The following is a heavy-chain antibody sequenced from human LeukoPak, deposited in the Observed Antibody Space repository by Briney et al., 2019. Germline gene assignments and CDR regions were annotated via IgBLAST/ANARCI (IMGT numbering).Heavy chain of an antibody. D-gene: IGHD1-26*01. CDR3: ARGPDVIGSYGWSSAFDY. CDR2: IYYSGST. Sequence: SETLSLTCTVSGGSISSGDYYWSWIRQPPGKGLEWIGYIYYSGSTYYNPSLKSRVTISVDTSKNQFSLKQSSVTAADTAVYYCARGPDVIGSYGWSSAFDYWGQGTLVTVSS. CDR1: GGSISSGDYY. J-gene: IGHJ4*02. V-gene: IGHV4-30-4*08.